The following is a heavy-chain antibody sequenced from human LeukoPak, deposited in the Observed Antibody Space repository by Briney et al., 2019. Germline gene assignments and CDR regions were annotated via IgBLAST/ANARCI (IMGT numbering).Heavy chain of an antibody. Sequence: GGSLRLSCAASGFTVSSNYMSWVRQAPGKGLEWVSVIYSGGGTYYADSVKGRFTISRDNSKNTLYLQMNSLRAEDTAVYYCARGLHDYGDTLAFDYWGQGTLVTVSS. CDR3: ARGLHDYGDTLAFDY. V-gene: IGHV3-53*01. D-gene: IGHD4-17*01. CDR1: GFTVSSNY. J-gene: IGHJ4*02. CDR2: IYSGGGT.